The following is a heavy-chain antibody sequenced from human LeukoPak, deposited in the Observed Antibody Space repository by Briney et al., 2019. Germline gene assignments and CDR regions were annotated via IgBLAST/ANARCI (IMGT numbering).Heavy chain of an antibody. CDR2: ISGSGGST. D-gene: IGHD1-26*01. J-gene: IGHJ4*02. CDR3: AKALGATTGDY. V-gene: IGHV3-23*01. Sequence: WVSAISGSGGSTYYAASVKGRFTISRDNSKNTLYLQMNSLRAEDTAVYYCAKALGATTGDYWGQGTLVTVSS.